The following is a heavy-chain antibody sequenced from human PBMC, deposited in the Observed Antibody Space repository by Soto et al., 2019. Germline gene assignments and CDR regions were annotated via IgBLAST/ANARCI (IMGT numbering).Heavy chain of an antibody. J-gene: IGHJ3*02. CDR1: GFTFSSYA. D-gene: IGHD6-13*01. V-gene: IGHV3-20*04. Sequence: GGSLRLSCAASGFTFSSYAMSWVRQAPGKGLEWVSAISGSGGSTGYADSVKGRFTISRDNAKNSLYLQMNSLRAEDTALYYCARDLKAAGRAFDIWGQGTMVTVSS. CDR2: ISGSGGST. CDR3: ARDLKAAGRAFDI.